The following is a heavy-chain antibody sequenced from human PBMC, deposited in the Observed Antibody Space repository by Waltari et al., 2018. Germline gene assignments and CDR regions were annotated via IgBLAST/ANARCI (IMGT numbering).Heavy chain of an antibody. V-gene: IGHV1-2*02. CDR1: GDTFTGYY. Sequence: QVHLVQSGAEVRKPGASVKVSCKGSGDTFTGYYIQWLRQAPGQGLEWMGWIDPNTGGTKLAQKFQGRVTMTRDTSINTVYMELSSLGSDDTAVYYCARDLYDSRVPGDYFDYWGQGTLVTVSS. J-gene: IGHJ4*02. CDR2: IDPNTGGT. CDR3: ARDLYDSRVPGDYFDY. D-gene: IGHD3-16*01.